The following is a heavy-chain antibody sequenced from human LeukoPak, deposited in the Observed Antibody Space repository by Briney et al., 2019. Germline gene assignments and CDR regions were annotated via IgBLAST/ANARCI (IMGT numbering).Heavy chain of an antibody. J-gene: IGHJ4*02. CDR1: GFTFDCCG. D-gene: IGHD2-8*02. CDR3: ATYRQVLLPFES. CDR2: IRNVGNDK. V-gene: IGHV3-30*02. Sequence: GGSLTLSCAASGFTFDCCGMHWVRQAPGKGLEWVAFIRNVGNDKYYADSVRGRFTISRDNSKSTLSLQMNSLRVEDTAIYYCATYRQVLLPFESWGQGTLVTVSS.